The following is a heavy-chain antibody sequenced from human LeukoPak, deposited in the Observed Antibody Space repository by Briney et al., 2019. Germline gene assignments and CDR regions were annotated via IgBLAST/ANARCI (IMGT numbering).Heavy chain of an antibody. Sequence: SVKVSCKASGGIFSSYAISWVRQAPGQGLEWMGGIIPIFATANYAQKFQGRVTITAYESTSTAYMELSSLRSEDTAVYYCATNKGFGELLTDYWGQGTLVTVSS. D-gene: IGHD3-10*01. CDR1: GGIFSSYA. V-gene: IGHV1-69*01. CDR2: IIPIFATA. CDR3: ATNKGFGELLTDY. J-gene: IGHJ4*02.